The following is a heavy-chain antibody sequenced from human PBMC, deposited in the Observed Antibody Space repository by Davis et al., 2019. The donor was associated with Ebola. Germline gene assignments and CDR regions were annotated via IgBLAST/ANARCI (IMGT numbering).Heavy chain of an antibody. D-gene: IGHD6-13*01. CDR2: ISSDSDYI. J-gene: IGHJ5*02. Sequence: GESLKISCAASGFTFSTYSMSWVRQAPGKGLEWVSSISSDSDYIYYADSAKGRFTISRDNAKNSLYLQMNSLRAEDTAVYYCARAGSWYDWFDPWGQGTLVTVSS. V-gene: IGHV3-21*01. CDR1: GFTFSTYS. CDR3: ARAGSWYDWFDP.